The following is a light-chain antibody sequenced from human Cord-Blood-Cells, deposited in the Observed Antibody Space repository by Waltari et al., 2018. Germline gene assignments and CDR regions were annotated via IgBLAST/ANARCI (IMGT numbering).Light chain of an antibody. CDR1: QDISNY. CDR2: DAS. Sequence: DIQMTQSPSSLSASVGDRVTITCQAIQDISNYLNWYQQKPGQAPKLLIYDASNLETGVLSRFSGSGSGTGVTFTISSLQPEDIATYYCQQYDNLPALTFGGGTKVEIK. V-gene: IGKV1-33*01. J-gene: IGKJ4*01. CDR3: QQYDNLPALT.